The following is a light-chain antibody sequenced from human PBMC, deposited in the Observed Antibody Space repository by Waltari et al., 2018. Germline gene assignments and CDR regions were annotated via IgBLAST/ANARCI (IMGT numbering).Light chain of an antibody. CDR1: SGHSSYA. V-gene: IGLV4-69*01. CDR2: LNSDGSH. CDR3: QAWGTGTKRM. Sequence: QVVLTQSPSASASLGASVKLTCTLSSGHSSYAIASNQQQPEKGPRYLMKLNSDGSHRKGDGIPDRFAGSSSGAERYLIISSLQSEDEGDYYCQAWGTGTKRMFGGGTRLAVL. J-gene: IGLJ3*02.